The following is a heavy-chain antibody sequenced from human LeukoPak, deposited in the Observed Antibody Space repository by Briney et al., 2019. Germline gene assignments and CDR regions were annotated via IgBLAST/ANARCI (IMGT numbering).Heavy chain of an antibody. CDR2: IYSGGST. CDR3: ARDPGYSYALDY. V-gene: IGHV3-53*01. D-gene: IGHD5-18*01. J-gene: IGHJ4*02. Sequence: GGSLRLSCAASGFTFSSNYMSWVRQAPGKGLEWVSVIYSGGSTYYADSVKGRFTISRDDAKNSLFLQMNSLTDEDTAVYYCARDPGYSYALDYWGRGTLVTVSS. CDR1: GFTFSSNY.